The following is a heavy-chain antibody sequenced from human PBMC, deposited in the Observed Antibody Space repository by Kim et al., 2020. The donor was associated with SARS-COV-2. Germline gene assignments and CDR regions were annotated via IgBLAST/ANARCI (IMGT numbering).Heavy chain of an antibody. J-gene: IGHJ4*02. D-gene: IGHD6-19*01. Sequence: YADSVKGRFTISRDKSKHTLYLQMNSLRAEDTAVYYCAKDSSGWYGVVDYWGQGTLVTVSS. CDR3: AKDSSGWYGVVDY. V-gene: IGHV3-30*02.